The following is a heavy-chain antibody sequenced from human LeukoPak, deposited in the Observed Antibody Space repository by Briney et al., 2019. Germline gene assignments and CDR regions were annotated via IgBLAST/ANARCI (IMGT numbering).Heavy chain of an antibody. Sequence: ASVKVSFKASGYTFTIYGSSWVRQAPGQGLEWMGWISAYNGKTNYAQKLQGRVSITTDTSTSTAYMELRSLRSDDTAVYYCARDSWDYCSTTSCSPNIDYWGQGTLVTVSS. CDR3: ARDSWDYCSTTSCSPNIDY. CDR2: ISAYNGKT. J-gene: IGHJ4*02. CDR1: GYTFTIYG. V-gene: IGHV1-18*01. D-gene: IGHD2-2*01.